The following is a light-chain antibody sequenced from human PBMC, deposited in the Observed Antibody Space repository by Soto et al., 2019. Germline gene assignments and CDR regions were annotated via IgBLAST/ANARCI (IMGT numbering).Light chain of an antibody. CDR1: SSDVSIYNY. CDR2: EVS. Sequence: QSVLTQPASVSGSPGQSITISCTGTSSDVSIYNYVSWYQQHPGKAPKLMIYEVSNRPSGVSNRFSGSKSGNTASLTISGLQAEDEADYYCSSYTSSSPYVFGTGTKVTVL. V-gene: IGLV2-14*01. CDR3: SSYTSSSPYV. J-gene: IGLJ1*01.